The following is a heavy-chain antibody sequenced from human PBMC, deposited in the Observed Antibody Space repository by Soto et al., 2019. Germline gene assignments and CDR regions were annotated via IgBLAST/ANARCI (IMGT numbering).Heavy chain of an antibody. J-gene: IGHJ5*02. D-gene: IGHD3-3*01. CDR2: ISSSSSTI. V-gene: IGHV3-48*02. CDR1: GFTFSSNS. Sequence: EVQVVESGGGLVQPGGSLRLSCAASGFTFSSNSMNWVRQAPGKGLERISYISSSSSTIYADSVKGRFTISRDNAKNALYLQMNSLRDEDTSVDYCARVIWSGHLTSDLWGQGTRVTVSS. CDR3: ARVIWSGHLTSDL.